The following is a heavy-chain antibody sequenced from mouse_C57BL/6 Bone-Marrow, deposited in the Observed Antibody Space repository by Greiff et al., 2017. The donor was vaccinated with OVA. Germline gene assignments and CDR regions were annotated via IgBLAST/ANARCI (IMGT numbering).Heavy chain of an antibody. CDR3: ARDYYGSSCWYCDV. CDR2: INPYNGGT. V-gene: IGHV1-19*01. J-gene: IGHJ1*03. D-gene: IGHD1-1*01. Sequence: EVQLQQSGPVLVKPGASVKMSCKASGYTFTDYYMNWVKQSHGKSLEWIGVINPYNGGTSYNQKFKGKATLTVDKSSSTAYMELNSLEPEDSAVYYWARDYYGSSCWYCDVWGTGTTVTVSS. CDR1: GYTFTDYY.